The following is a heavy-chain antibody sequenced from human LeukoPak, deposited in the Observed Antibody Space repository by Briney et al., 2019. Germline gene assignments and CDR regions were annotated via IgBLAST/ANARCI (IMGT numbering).Heavy chain of an antibody. CDR1: GCTFTSYA. CDR3: ARLRRIVGATGNWYFDY. Sequence: ASVKVSCKASGCTFTSYAMHWVRQAPGQRLEWMGWINAGNGNTKYSQKFQGRVTITRDTSASTAYMELSSLRSEDTAVYYCARLRRIVGATGNWYFDYWGQGTLVTVSS. J-gene: IGHJ4*02. V-gene: IGHV1-3*01. CDR2: INAGNGNT. D-gene: IGHD1-26*01.